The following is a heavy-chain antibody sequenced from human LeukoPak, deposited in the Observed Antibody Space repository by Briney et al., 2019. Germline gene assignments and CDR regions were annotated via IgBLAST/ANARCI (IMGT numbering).Heavy chain of an antibody. CDR2: ISSSSSYI. D-gene: IGHD3-10*01. J-gene: IGHJ4*02. CDR1: GFTFSSYT. Sequence: GGSLRLSCAASGFTFSSYTMSWVRQAPGKGLEWVSSISSSSSYIYYADSLKGRFTISRDNAKNSLYLQMSSLRAEDTALYYCAREAGVGFGELDYWGQGTLVTISS. V-gene: IGHV3-21*01. CDR3: AREAGVGFGELDY.